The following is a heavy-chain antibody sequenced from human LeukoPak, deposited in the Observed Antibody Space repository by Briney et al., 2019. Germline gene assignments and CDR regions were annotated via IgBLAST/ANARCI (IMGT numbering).Heavy chain of an antibody. J-gene: IGHJ4*01. D-gene: IGHD3-16*01. Sequence: GGSLRLSCVASGFTFSSHWMHWVRQVPGKGLMWVSRINGDGRRIHYGDSVKGRFTISRDNAKNTLYLQMTILIRDDTAIYFCRRDALGGRTKFDSWGHGSLVTVSS. CDR3: RRDALGGRTKFDS. CDR2: INGDGRRI. CDR1: GFTFSSHW. V-gene: IGHV3-74*01.